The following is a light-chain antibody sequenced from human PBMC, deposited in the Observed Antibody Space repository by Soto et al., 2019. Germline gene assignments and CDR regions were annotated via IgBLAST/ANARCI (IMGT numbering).Light chain of an antibody. CDR3: QQYADWPQHT. CDR2: AAS. Sequence: IVMMQSPASLSVSLGQRVTLSCRASQSVNSNLAWYQKKNGQPPRLLIYAASTRATGIPNRFSGSGSGTDFTLTISSLQAEDFAVYSCQQYADWPQHTFGQGTKLE. J-gene: IGKJ2*01. CDR1: QSVNSN. V-gene: IGKV3-15*01.